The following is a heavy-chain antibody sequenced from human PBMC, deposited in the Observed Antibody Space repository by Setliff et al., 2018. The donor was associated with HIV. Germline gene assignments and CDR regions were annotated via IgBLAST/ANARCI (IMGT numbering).Heavy chain of an antibody. V-gene: IGHV4-34*01. CDR2: INHSGST. CDR1: GGSFSGYY. Sequence: PSETLSLTCAVYGGSFSGYYWSWIRQPPGKGLEWIGEINHSGSTNYSPSLKSRVTVSVDTSKNEFSLKLGSVTAADTAVYFCARGGLNDYTLFYDFWGQGTLVTVSS. CDR3: ARGGLNDYTLFYDF. J-gene: IGHJ4*01. D-gene: IGHD3-3*01.